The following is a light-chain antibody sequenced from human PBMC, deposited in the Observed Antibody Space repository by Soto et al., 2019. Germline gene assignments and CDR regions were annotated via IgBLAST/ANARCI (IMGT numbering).Light chain of an antibody. CDR3: QHYDSYPWT. Sequence: DVQMTQSPSTLSASLGDRVTITCRASQTIATWLAWYQQKPGNAPKLLIYKASSLESGVPSRFSGSGSGTEFTLTISRLQPDDFGTYYCQHYDSYPWTFGQGTKVEIK. J-gene: IGKJ1*01. CDR2: KAS. CDR1: QTIATW. V-gene: IGKV1-5*03.